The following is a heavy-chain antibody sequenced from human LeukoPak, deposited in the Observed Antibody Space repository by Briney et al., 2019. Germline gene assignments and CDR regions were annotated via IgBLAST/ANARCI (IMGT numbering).Heavy chain of an antibody. CDR2: ISYDGDNK. CDR1: GITFSNYG. CDR3: AKGGEQWLVRAAFDY. V-gene: IGHV3-30*18. Sequence: PGRSLRLSCAASGITFSNYGLHWVRQAPGKGLEWVAVISYDGDNKYYADSVKGRFTISRDNSKNTLYLQMNSLRAEDTAVYYCAKGGEQWLVRAAFDYWGQGTLVTVSS. J-gene: IGHJ4*02. D-gene: IGHD6-19*01.